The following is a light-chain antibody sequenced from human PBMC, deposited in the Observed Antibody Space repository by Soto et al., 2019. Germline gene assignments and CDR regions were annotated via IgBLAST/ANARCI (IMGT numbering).Light chain of an antibody. CDR3: TSWTTSTTMI. CDR2: DVN. J-gene: IGLJ2*01. Sequence: QSALTQPASVSGSPGQSITLSCTGTRSDIGSYNFVSWYQQHPGKAPKLMLYDVNIRPSGVSNRFSGSKSGNTASLTISGLQAEDEADDYCTSWTTSTTMIFGGGTKVTVL. CDR1: RSDIGSYNF. V-gene: IGLV2-14*03.